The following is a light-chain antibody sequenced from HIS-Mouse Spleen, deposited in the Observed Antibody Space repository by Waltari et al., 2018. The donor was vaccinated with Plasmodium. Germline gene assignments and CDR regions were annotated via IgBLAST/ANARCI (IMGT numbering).Light chain of an antibody. V-gene: IGLV2-11*01. CDR3: CSYAGSYTFDV. J-gene: IGLJ1*01. CDR2: DVS. Sequence: QSALTQPRSVSGSPGQSVTISCTGTSSDVGGYNYVSWYQQHPGKAPKLMIYDVSKRPSGVPERFSAAKSGNTASLTISGLQSEDEADYYCCSYAGSYTFDVFGTGTKVTVL. CDR1: SSDVGGYNY.